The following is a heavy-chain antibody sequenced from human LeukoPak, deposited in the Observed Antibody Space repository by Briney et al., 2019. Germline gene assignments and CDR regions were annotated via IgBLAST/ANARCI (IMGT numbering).Heavy chain of an antibody. J-gene: IGHJ3*02. CDR2: INSDGSST. V-gene: IGHV3-74*01. CDR1: GFTFSSYW. Sequence: GGSLRLSCAASGFTFSSYWMHWVRQAPGKGLVWASRINSDGSSTSYADSVKGRFTISRDNAKNTLYLQMNSLRAEDTAVYYCARVVSYYDSSGYPNAFDIWGQGTMVTVSS. D-gene: IGHD3-22*01. CDR3: ARVVSYYDSSGYPNAFDI.